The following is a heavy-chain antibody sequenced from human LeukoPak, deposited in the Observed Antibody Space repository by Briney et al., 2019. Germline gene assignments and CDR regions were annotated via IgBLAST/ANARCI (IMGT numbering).Heavy chain of an antibody. V-gene: IGHV1-2*02. J-gene: IGHJ4*02. CDR1: GYTFTGYY. CDR2: INPNSGGT. CDR3: ARDVVEWLVPIDY. D-gene: IGHD6-19*01. Sequence: ASVKVSCKASGYTFTGYYMQWVRQAPGQGLEWMGWINPNSGGTNYAQKFRGRVTVTTDTSISTAYMELTRLTFDDTAVYYCARDVVEWLVPIDYWGQGTLVTVSS.